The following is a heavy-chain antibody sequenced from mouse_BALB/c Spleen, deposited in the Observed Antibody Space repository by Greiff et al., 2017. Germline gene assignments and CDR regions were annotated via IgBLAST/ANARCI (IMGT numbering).Heavy chain of an antibody. CDR3: TRDHYDYDFDY. Sequence: DVKLVESGGGLVKPGGSLKLSCAASGFTFSSYTMSWVRQTPEKRLEWVATISSGGSYTYYPDSVKGRFTISRDNAKNTLYLQMSSLKSEDTAMYYCTRDHYDYDFDYWGQGTTLTVSS. CDR1: GFTFSSYT. V-gene: IGHV5-6-4*01. D-gene: IGHD2-4*01. CDR2: ISSGGSYT. J-gene: IGHJ2*01.